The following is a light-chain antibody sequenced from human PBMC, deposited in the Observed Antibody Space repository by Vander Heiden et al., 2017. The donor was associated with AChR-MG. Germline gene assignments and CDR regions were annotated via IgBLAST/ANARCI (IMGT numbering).Light chain of an antibody. Sequence: QAVLTQPSSLSASPGSSASLTCTLHSGLHVGTYRIYWYQQKPGSPPKYLLNYKSDSARQQGSGVPSRFSGSKDASANAGILLISGLQSEDEADYYCVIWHSSAWVFGGGTKLTVL. V-gene: IGLV5-45*02. CDR2: YKSDSAR. CDR1: SGLHVGTYR. CDR3: VIWHSSAWV. J-gene: IGLJ3*02.